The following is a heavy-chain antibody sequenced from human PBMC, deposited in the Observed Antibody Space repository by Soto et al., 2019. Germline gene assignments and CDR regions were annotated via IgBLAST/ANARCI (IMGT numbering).Heavy chain of an antibody. V-gene: IGHV1-3*01. D-gene: IGHD4-17*01. CDR1: GYTFTSYA. CDR3: ARGPRDGDYAFD. J-gene: IGHJ4*02. Sequence: GASVKVSCKASGYTFTSYAMHWVRQAPGQRLEWMGWINAGNGNTKYSQKFQGRVTITRDTSASTAYMELSSLRSEDTAVYYCARGPRDGDYAFDWGQGTLVTVSS. CDR2: INAGNGNT.